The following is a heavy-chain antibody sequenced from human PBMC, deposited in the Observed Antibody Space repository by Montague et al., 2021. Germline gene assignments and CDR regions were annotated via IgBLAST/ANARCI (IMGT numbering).Heavy chain of an antibody. V-gene: IGHV4-4*07. CDR3: ARDSPVVEPWVGEHKGAFDI. CDR1: GDSISNYEYY. CDR2: VYKRGDT. J-gene: IGHJ3*02. Sequence: SETLSLTCSVSGDSISNYEYYWTWIRQPAGRGLEWIGRVYKRGDTNTNPSLRSRPTLSVDTSKNHFSLTLTSVTAADTAVYFCARDSPVVEPWVGEHKGAFDIWGQGTMVTVSS. D-gene: IGHD3-10*01.